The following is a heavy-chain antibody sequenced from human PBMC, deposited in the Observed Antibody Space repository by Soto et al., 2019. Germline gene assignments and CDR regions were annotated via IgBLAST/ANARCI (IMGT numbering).Heavy chain of an antibody. D-gene: IGHD3-16*01. CDR2: INTYNGNT. J-gene: IGHJ6*02. CDR1: GYTLTRYG. V-gene: IGHV1-18*01. Sequence: QVQLVQSGAEVKNPGASVKVSCKASGYTLTRYGIGWARQAPGQGLEWMGWINTYNGNTNYAQNVQGRVTLTTDTSTSTAYMELRSLRSNDTAIYYCAMVDVYVTPSPQDVWGQGTTVIVSS. CDR3: AMVDVYVTPSPQDV.